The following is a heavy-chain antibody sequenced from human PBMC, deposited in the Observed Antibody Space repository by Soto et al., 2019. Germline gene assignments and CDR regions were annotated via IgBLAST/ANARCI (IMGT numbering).Heavy chain of an antibody. CDR1: GFTFSSDW. J-gene: IGHJ4*02. CDR2: INIDGSNT. Sequence: PGGSLRLSCAASGFTFSSDWMHWVRQAPGKGLVWVSRINIDGSNTYYAVSVKGRFTISRDNSKNTLFLQMKSLRVEDTFVYYCAKEGGLSGSYYISSSYYFDYWGQGTLVTVSS. D-gene: IGHD1-26*01. V-gene: IGHV3-74*01. CDR3: AKEGGLSGSYYISSSYYFDY.